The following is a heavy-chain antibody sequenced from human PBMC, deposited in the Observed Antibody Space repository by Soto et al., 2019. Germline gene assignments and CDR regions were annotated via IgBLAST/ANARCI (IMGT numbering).Heavy chain of an antibody. CDR3: AKDHCSGGSCYSYWFDP. Sequence: PGGSLRLSCAASVFTFSSYAMSWVRQAPGKGLEWVSAISGSGGSTYYADSVKGRFTISRDNSKNTLYLQMNSLRAEDTAVYYCAKDHCSGGSCYSYWFDPWGQGTLVTVSS. V-gene: IGHV3-23*01. D-gene: IGHD2-15*01. CDR1: VFTFSSYA. J-gene: IGHJ5*02. CDR2: ISGSGGST.